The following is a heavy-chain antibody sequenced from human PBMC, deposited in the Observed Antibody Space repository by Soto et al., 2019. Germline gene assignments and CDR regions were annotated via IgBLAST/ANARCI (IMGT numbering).Heavy chain of an antibody. J-gene: IGHJ4*02. CDR3: ARGTRALITSFFAY. Sequence: ASVKVSCKASGYTFTGHYIHWVRQAPEQGPEWMGEIGPETGATRYAQKFQGRVTMTRDMSITTVYMELNNLSPADTATYYCARGTRALITSFFAYWGQGIPVTVSS. CDR1: GYTFTGHY. V-gene: IGHV1-2*02. CDR2: IGPETGAT. D-gene: IGHD1-20*01.